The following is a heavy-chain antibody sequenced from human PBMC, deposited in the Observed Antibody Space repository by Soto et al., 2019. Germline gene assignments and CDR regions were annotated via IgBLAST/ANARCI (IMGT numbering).Heavy chain of an antibody. CDR1: GFAFSNNW. CDR2: MNQDGSER. J-gene: IGHJ4*02. CDR3: VRDRGYSTFDY. V-gene: IGHV3-7*03. D-gene: IGHD3-10*01. Sequence: EVQLVESGGGLVQPGESLRLSCAASGFAFSNNWMSWVRQAPGKGLEWVANMNQDGSERNFVDSVKGRFTISRDNAKNSMYLQMNSLRAEDTAIYYCVRDRGYSTFDYWGQGTLVTVSS.